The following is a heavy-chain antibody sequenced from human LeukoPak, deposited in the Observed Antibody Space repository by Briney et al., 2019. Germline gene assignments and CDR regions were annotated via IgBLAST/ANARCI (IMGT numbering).Heavy chain of an antibody. CDR3: ARCGYVGSGHYYNWFDP. CDR1: GYSFTNFW. Sequence: GESLKISCQTSGYSFTNFWIAWVRQTPGKGLEWLGIISPGDSDALDNPSFQGHVTMSTDTSINTAYLQWSSLQASDTAIYYCARCGYVGSGHYYNWFDPWGQGTLVTVAS. J-gene: IGHJ5*02. V-gene: IGHV5-51*01. D-gene: IGHD3-22*01. CDR2: ISPGDSDA.